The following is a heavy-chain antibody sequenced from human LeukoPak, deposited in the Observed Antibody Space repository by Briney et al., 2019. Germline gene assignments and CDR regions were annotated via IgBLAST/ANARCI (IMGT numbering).Heavy chain of an antibody. D-gene: IGHD1-26*01. CDR1: GYTFTSYA. V-gene: IGHV7-4-1*02. CDR2: INTNTGNP. CDR3: ARFVSGSGSYRHDY. J-gene: IGHJ4*02. Sequence: ASVKVSCKTSGYTFTSYAMNWVRQAPGQGLEWMGWINTNTGNPTYAQGFTGRFVFSLDTSVSTAYLQISSLKAEDTAVYYCARFVSGSGSYRHDYWGQGTLVTVSS.